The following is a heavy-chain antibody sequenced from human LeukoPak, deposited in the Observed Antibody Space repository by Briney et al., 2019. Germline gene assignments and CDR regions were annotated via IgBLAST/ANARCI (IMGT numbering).Heavy chain of an antibody. CDR2: TYYRTRWYF. V-gene: IGHV6-1*01. D-gene: IGHD6-19*01. CDR3: ARGGAGWYVSVFDP. Sequence: SQTLSLTCAISGDSVSNNGASWNWIRQSPSRGLEWLGRTYYRTRWYFDYAVSVRSRATINPDTSKNQFSLQLDSVTPEDTAVNYCARGGAGWYVSVFDPWGQGTLVTVSS. CDR1: GDSVSNNGAS. J-gene: IGHJ5*02.